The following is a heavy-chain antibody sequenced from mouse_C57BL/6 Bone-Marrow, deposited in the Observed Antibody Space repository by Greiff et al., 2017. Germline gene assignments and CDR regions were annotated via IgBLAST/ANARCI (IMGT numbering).Heavy chain of an antibody. CDR3: ASPLDYYGSSTGY. J-gene: IGHJ2*01. CDR2: IHHNSGST. Sequence: QVQLQQPGAELVQPGASVKLSCTASGYTFTSYWMHWVQQKPGQGLEWIGMIHHNSGSTYYNEQFKSQATLAVDKASSTAYMQLSSLTSEDSAVYYCASPLDYYGSSTGYWGQGTTLTVSS. D-gene: IGHD1-1*01. CDR1: GYTFTSYW. V-gene: IGHV1-64*01.